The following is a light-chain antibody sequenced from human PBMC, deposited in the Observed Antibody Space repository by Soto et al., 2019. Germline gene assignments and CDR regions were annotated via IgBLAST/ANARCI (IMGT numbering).Light chain of an antibody. CDR3: QQYNNWPPIT. V-gene: IGKV3-15*01. Sequence: EIMMTQSPATLSVSPGERATLSCRASQSVSNNLAWYQQKPGQAPRLPIYYASTRATGIPARSSGSGSGTEFTLTISGLQSEDFALCYCQQYNNWPPITFGQGTRLEIK. CDR2: YAS. J-gene: IGKJ5*01. CDR1: QSVSNN.